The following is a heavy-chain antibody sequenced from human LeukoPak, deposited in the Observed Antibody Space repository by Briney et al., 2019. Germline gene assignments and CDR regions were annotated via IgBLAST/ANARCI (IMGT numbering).Heavy chain of an antibody. V-gene: IGHV3-30*03. CDR2: ISYDGSRK. J-gene: IGHJ4*02. CDR3: ARASSRIIDY. D-gene: IGHD3-16*01. CDR1: GFTFSNYG. Sequence: QAGGSLRLSCAASGFTFSNYGMHWVRQAPGKGLEWVAVISYDGSRKYYADSVKGRFTISRDNSKNTLYLQMNSLRAEDTAVYYCARASSRIIDYWGQGTLVTVSS.